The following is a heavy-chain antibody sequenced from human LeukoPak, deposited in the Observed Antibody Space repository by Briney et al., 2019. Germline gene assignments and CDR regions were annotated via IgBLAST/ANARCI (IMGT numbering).Heavy chain of an antibody. CDR3: AKELLHYYDSSGYYSY. CDR2: ISGDGGST. J-gene: IGHJ4*02. Sequence: GGSLRLSCAASGFTFDDYAMHWVRQAPGKGLEWVSLISGDGGSTYYADSVKGRFTISRDNSKNSLYLQMNSLRTEDTALYYCAKELLHYYDSSGYYSYWGQGTLVTVSP. CDR1: GFTFDDYA. V-gene: IGHV3-43*02. D-gene: IGHD3-22*01.